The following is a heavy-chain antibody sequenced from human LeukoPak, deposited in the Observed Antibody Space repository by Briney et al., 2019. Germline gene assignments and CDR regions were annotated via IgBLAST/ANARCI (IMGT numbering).Heavy chain of an antibody. CDR2: ISTRGNSI. Sequence: KPGGSLRLSCAVSGFIFSSYDMNWVRQAPGKGLEWVSFISTRGNSIYYADSVKGRFTISRDNAKNSLYLQMNSLRVEDTAVYYCARATHPRTLGDNYYLDSWGQGTLLSVSS. V-gene: IGHV3-48*03. J-gene: IGHJ4*02. D-gene: IGHD1-1*01. CDR1: GFIFSSYD. CDR3: ARATHPRTLGDNYYLDS.